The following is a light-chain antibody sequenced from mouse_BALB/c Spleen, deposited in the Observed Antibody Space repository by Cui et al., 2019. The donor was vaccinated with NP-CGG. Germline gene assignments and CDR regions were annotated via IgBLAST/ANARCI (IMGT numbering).Light chain of an antibody. V-gene: IGLV1*01. Sequence: AVVSQESALTTPPCETVTLTCRSSTGAVTTSNYANWVQEKPDHLFTGLIGGTNNRAPGIPARFSGSLIGDKAALTITGAQTEDEAIYFCALWYSNHWVFGGGTKLTVL. CDR1: TGAVTTSNY. J-gene: IGLJ1*01. CDR3: ALWYSNHWV. CDR2: GTN.